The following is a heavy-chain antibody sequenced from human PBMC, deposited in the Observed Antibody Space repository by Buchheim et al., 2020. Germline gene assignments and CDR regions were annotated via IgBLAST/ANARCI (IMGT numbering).Heavy chain of an antibody. CDR1: GGSISSYY. D-gene: IGHD4-23*01. Sequence: QVQLQESGPGLVKPSETLSLTCTVSGGSISSYYWSWIRQPPGKGLEWIGYIYYSGTTNYNPSLKSRVTISVDTSKNQFSLKLTSVTAADTAVDYCARQVVTSDAEFFQYWGQGTL. CDR3: ARQVVTSDAEFFQY. CDR2: IYYSGTT. J-gene: IGHJ1*01. V-gene: IGHV4-59*08.